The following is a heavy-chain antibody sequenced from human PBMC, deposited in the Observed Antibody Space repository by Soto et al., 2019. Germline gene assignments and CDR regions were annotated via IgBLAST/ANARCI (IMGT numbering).Heavy chain of an antibody. CDR2: ITHSGIA. J-gene: IGHJ4*02. CDR1: GGSFSGYY. Sequence: PSETLSLTGAVYGGSFSGYYWTWIRQPPGKGLEWIGEITHSGIANYNPSLKSRVTISVDTSKNQFSLNLNSVTAAETAVYYCARSSVRGWSYCGQGTLVTVSS. CDR3: ARSSVRGWSY. V-gene: IGHV4-34*01. D-gene: IGHD3-22*01.